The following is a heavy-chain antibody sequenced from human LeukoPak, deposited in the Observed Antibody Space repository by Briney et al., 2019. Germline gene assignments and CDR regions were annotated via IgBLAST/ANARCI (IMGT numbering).Heavy chain of an antibody. Sequence: SETLSLTCTVSGGSINGYYWSWVRLPPGKGLEWIGYIYYSGSTNYNPSLKSRVTISVDTSKNQFSPKLSSVTAADTAVYYCAREDYVWGSYPIFDYWGQGTLVTVSS. J-gene: IGHJ4*02. CDR1: GGSINGYY. CDR2: IYYSGST. V-gene: IGHV4-59*01. CDR3: AREDYVWGSYPIFDY. D-gene: IGHD3-16*01.